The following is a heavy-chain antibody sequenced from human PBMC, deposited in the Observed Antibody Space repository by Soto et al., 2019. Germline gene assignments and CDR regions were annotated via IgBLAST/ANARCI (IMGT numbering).Heavy chain of an antibody. V-gene: IGHV1-3*01. CDR3: ARDPVYYDSSGPRFDP. J-gene: IGHJ5*02. D-gene: IGHD3-22*01. CDR1: GYTFTSYA. CDR2: INAGNGNT. Sequence: ASVKVSCKASGYTFTSYAMHWVRQAPGQRLEWMGWINAGNGNTKYSQKFQGRVTITRDTSASTAYMELSSLRSEDTAVYYCARDPVYYDSSGPRFDPWGQGTLVTVSS.